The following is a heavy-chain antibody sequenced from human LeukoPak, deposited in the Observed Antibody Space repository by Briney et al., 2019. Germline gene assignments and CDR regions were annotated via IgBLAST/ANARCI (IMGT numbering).Heavy chain of an antibody. CDR3: AKPITDTRNAFDV. Sequence: GGSLRLSCAASGFTFSGYWMHWVRQAPGEGRVWVSRINSDGTSTNYADAVKGQFTISRDNAKNTLYLQMNSLRAEDTAVYYCAKPITDTRNAFDVWGHGTLATVSS. J-gene: IGHJ3*01. CDR2: INSDGTST. CDR1: GFTFSGYW. D-gene: IGHD1-20*01. V-gene: IGHV3-74*01.